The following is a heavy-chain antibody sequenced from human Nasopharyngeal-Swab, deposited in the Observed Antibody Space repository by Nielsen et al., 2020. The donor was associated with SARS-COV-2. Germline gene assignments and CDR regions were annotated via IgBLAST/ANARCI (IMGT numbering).Heavy chain of an antibody. CDR2: IKQDGSEK. CDR3: ARVPYNWNYNRTQLKYYFDY. Sequence: GCEAALWSVECGAHIKQDGSEKYYVDSVKGRFTISRDNAKNSLYLQMNSLRAEDTAVYYCARVPYNWNYNRTQLKYYFDYWGQGTLVTVSS. J-gene: IGHJ4*02. D-gene: IGHD1-7*01. V-gene: IGHV3-7*01.